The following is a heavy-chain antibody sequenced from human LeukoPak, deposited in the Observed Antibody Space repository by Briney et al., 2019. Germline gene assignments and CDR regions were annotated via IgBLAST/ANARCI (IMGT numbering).Heavy chain of an antibody. J-gene: IGHJ3*02. V-gene: IGHV1-18*01. CDR2: ISAYNGDT. Sequence: GSVKVSCKASGYTFTSYGISWVRQAPGQGLEWMGWISAYNGDTNYAQKLQGRVTMTTDTSTSTAYMELRSLRSDDTAVYYCAGSTSAAGYSDDAFDIWGQGTMVTVSS. D-gene: IGHD6-13*01. CDR1: GYTFTSYG. CDR3: AGSTSAAGYSDDAFDI.